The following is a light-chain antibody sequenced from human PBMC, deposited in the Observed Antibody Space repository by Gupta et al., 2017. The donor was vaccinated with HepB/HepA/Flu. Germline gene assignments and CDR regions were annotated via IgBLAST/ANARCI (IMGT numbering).Light chain of an antibody. CDR3: QSYDSSLSEV. CDR1: SSNTGAGYD. CDR2: GNS. J-gene: IGLJ1*01. V-gene: IGLV1-40*01. Sequence: QSVLTQPPSVSGAPGQRVTISCTGSSSNTGAGYDVHWYQQLPGTAPKLLIYGNSNRPSGVPDRFSGSESGTSASLAITGLQAEDEADYYCQSYDSSLSEVFGTGTKVTVL.